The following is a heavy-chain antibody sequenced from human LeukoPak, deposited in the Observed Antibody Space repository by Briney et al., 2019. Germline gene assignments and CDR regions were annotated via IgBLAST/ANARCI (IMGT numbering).Heavy chain of an antibody. CDR2: IRYDGSNK. V-gene: IGHV3-30*02. J-gene: IGHJ4*02. D-gene: IGHD2-2*01. CDR3: AKDTPPEAVPAAIH. CDR1: GFTFSSYG. Sequence: GGSLRLSCAASGFTFSSYGMHWVRQAPGKGLEWVAFIRYDGSNKYYADSVKGRFTISRDNSKNTLYLQMNSLRAEDTAVYYCAKDTPPEAVPAAIHWGQGTLVTVSS.